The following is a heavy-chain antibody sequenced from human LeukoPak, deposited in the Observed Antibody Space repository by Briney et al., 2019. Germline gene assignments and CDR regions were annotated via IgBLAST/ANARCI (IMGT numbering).Heavy chain of an antibody. CDR2: IIPIFGTA. J-gene: IGHJ6*03. V-gene: IGHV1-69*05. D-gene: IGHD3-9*01. Sequence: ASVKVSCKASGGTFSSYAIGWVRQAPGQGLEWMGGIIPIFGTANYAQKFQGRVTMTTDTSTSTAYMELRSLRSDDTAVYYCARGGERYYDILTGYYKGGNYMDVWGKGTTVTISS. CDR3: ARGGERYYDILTGYYKGGNYMDV. CDR1: GGTFSSYA.